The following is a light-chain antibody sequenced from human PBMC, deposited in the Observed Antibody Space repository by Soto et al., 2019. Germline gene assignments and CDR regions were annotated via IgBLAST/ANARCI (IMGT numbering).Light chain of an antibody. CDR2: GAS. J-gene: IGKJ4*01. CDR1: QSVSNNY. V-gene: IGKV3-20*01. CDR3: QQYGSSPRALT. Sequence: EIVLTQSPGTLSLSPGERATLSCRASQSVSNNYLAWYQQKPGQAPRLLIYGASTRAPGIPDRFSGSGSVTDFTLTIARLEHEDFAVYHCQQYGSSPRALTFGGGTKVEIK.